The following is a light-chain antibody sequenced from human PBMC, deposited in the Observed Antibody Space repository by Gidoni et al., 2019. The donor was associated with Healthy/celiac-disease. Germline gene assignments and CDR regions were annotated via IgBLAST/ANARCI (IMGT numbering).Light chain of an antibody. CDR1: QRVSSSY. CDR2: GAS. CDR3: QQYGSSPMT. V-gene: IGKV3-20*01. Sequence: VLTQSPGTLSFSPGERATLSCRASQRVSSSYLAWYQQKPGQAPRLLIYGASSRATGIPDRFSGCGSGTDFTLTISRLEPEDFAVYYCQQYGSSPMTFGQGTKVEIK. J-gene: IGKJ1*01.